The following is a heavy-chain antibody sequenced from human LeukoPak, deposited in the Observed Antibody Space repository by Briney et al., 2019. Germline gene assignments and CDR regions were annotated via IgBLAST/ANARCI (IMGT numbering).Heavy chain of an antibody. CDR1: GHSISSSSYF. Sequence: PSETQSLTCTVSGHSISSSSYFWGRIRQPPGKGLEWIGSIYYRGSAYYNPSLKRRVTISVDTSKNQFSLMLSSVTAADTAVYYCARELMDCSGGTCYSSFFDYWGQGTLVTVSS. J-gene: IGHJ4*02. CDR3: ARELMDCSGGTCYSSFFDY. CDR2: IYYRGSA. V-gene: IGHV4-39*07. D-gene: IGHD2-15*01.